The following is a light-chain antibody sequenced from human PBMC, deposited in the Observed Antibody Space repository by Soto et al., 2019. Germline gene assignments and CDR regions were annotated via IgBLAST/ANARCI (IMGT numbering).Light chain of an antibody. CDR2: KAS. Sequence: DIQMTQSPSTVSASVGDRVTITCRASQSISSWLAWYQQKPGKAPKLLIQKASSLESGVPSRFSGSGSGTEFTLDISSLQPDDFATYYCQQDSIFSLTFGGGIKVEIK. CDR1: QSISSW. CDR3: QQDSIFSLT. J-gene: IGKJ4*01. V-gene: IGKV1-5*03.